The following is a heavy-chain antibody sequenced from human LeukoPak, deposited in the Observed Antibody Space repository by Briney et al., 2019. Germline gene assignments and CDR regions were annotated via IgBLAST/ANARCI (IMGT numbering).Heavy chain of an antibody. CDR1: GFTFSSYW. CDR3: AREDSGYGYAFDI. J-gene: IGHJ3*02. Sequence: GGSLRLSCAASGFTFSSYWMHWVRQAPGKGLVWVSRINSDGSSTSYADSVKGRFTISRDNAKNSLYLQMNSLRAEDTAVYYCAREDSGYGYAFDIWGQGTMVAVSS. D-gene: IGHD5-12*01. V-gene: IGHV3-74*01. CDR2: INSDGSST.